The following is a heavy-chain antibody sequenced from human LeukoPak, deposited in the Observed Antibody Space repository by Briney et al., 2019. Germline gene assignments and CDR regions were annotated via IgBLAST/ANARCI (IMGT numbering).Heavy chain of an antibody. J-gene: IGHJ4*02. CDR3: ARRAGAYSHPYDY. CDR2: IYSGGST. Sequence: GGSLRLSCTVSGFTVSSDSMSWVRQAPGKGLEWVSFIYSGGSTHYSDSVKGRFTISRDNTKNTLYLQMNSLRAEDTAVYYCARRAGAYSHPYDYWGQGTLVTVSS. D-gene: IGHD4/OR15-4a*01. CDR1: GFTVSSDS. V-gene: IGHV3-53*01.